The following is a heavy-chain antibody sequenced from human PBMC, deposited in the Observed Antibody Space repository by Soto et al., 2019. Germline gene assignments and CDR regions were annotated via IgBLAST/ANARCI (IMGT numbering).Heavy chain of an antibody. CDR1: GGSISSYY. Sequence: SETLSLTCTVSGGSISSYYWSWIRQPAGKGLEWIGRIYTSGSTNYNPSLKSRVTMSVDTSKNQFSLKMSSVTAADTAVYYCARVGGDISGWYLGFDYWGQGTLVTVSS. J-gene: IGHJ4*02. D-gene: IGHD6-19*01. CDR3: ARVGGDISGWYLGFDY. CDR2: IYTSGST. V-gene: IGHV4-4*07.